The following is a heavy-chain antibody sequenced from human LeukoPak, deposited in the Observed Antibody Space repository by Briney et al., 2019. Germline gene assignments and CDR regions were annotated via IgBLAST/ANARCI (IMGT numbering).Heavy chain of an antibody. J-gene: IGHJ4*02. D-gene: IGHD5-18*01. CDR1: GDSISSGNYY. Sequence: SETLSLTCTVSGDSISSGNYYWTWIRQPAGTRLEWIGRIYTSGSTNYNPSLKSRVTISVDTSKNQFSLKLSSVTAADTAVYYCATLGYSYGTDYWGQGTLVTVSS. CDR3: ATLGYSYGTDY. CDR2: IYTSGST. V-gene: IGHV4-61*02.